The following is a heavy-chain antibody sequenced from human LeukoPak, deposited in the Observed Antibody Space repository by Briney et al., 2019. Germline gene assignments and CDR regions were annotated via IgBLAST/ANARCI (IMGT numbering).Heavy chain of an antibody. D-gene: IGHD3-3*01. CDR1: GGSISSYY. J-gene: IGHJ5*02. V-gene: IGHV4-59*01. Sequence: PSETLSLTCTVSGGSISSYYWSWIRQPPGKGLEWIGYIYYSGSTNYNPSLRSRVTISVDTSKNQFSLKLSSVTAADTAVYYCARGIFGVVDGFDPWGQGTLVTVSS. CDR3: ARGIFGVVDGFDP. CDR2: IYYSGST.